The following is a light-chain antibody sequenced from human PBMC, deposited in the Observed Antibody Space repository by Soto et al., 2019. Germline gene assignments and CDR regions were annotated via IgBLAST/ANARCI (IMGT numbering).Light chain of an antibody. CDR2: AAS. J-gene: IGKJ2*01. Sequence: EIVLTQSPGTLSLPPGQRATLSCRASQTLRGNFLAWYQQKHGQAPSLLIYAASSRAAGIPDKFSGSGSGTDFTLTISRLEPEDFAVYYCQHYGDSPPYTFGQGTKLEIK. CDR1: QTLRGNF. CDR3: QHYGDSPPYT. V-gene: IGKV3-20*01.